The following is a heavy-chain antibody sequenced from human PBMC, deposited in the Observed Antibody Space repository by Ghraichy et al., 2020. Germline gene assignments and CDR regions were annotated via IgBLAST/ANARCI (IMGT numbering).Heavy chain of an antibody. CDR3: ARPSRRGGPSGYSGYGYNWFDP. V-gene: IGHV4-34*01. J-gene: IGHJ5*02. D-gene: IGHD5-12*01. Sequence: SETLSLTCAVYGGSFSGYYWSWIRQPPGKGLEWIGEINHSGSTNYNPSLKSRVTISVDTSKNQFSLKLSSVTAADTAVYYCARPSRRGGPSGYSGYGYNWFDPWGQGTLVTVSS. CDR1: GGSFSGYY. CDR2: INHSGST.